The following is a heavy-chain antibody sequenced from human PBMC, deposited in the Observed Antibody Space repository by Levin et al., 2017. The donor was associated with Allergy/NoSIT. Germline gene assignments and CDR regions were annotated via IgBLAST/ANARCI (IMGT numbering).Heavy chain of an antibody. CDR3: ARQLGNFWSGYNYFDY. CDR1: GFTFSSYE. J-gene: IGHJ4*02. D-gene: IGHD3-3*01. CDR2: ISSTGSTI. V-gene: IGHV3-48*03. Sequence: PGGSLRLSCAASGFTFSSYEMNWVRRAPGKGLEWVSYISSTGSTIYSADSVKGRFTISRDNAKHSLYLHMHSLRAEDTAVYYCARQLGNFWSGYNYFDYWGQGTLVTVSS.